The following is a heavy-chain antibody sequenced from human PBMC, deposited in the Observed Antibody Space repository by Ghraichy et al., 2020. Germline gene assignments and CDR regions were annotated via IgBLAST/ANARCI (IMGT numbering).Heavy chain of an antibody. CDR3: ARNTEYSSSSGGRMDV. V-gene: IGHV4-34*01. D-gene: IGHD6-6*01. CDR1: GGSFSGYY. CDR2: INHSGST. Sequence: SETLSLTCAVYGGSFSGYYWSWIRQPPGKGLEWIGEINHSGSTNYNPSLKSRVTISVDTSKNQFSLKLSSVTAADTAVYYCARNTEYSSSSGGRMDVWGQGTTVTVSS. J-gene: IGHJ6*02.